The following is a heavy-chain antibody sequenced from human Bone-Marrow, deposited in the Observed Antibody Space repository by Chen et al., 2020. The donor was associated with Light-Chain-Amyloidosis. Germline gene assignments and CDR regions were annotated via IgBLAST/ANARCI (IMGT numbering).Heavy chain of an antibody. D-gene: IGHD1-20*01. J-gene: IGHJ4*02. CDR3: ATEFGITGLGAAY. V-gene: IGHV1-69-2*01. CDR2: VDPEDGKT. CDR1: GYTSTDSY. Sequence: EVQLAQSGPEVKTTGATVKISCKVSGYTSTDSYFHWVQQAPGQGLEWVGVVDPEDGKTVYAEKFQGRVTITADTSTATVYMQLSSLRSADTAVYYCATEFGITGLGAAYWGQGTLVTVSS.